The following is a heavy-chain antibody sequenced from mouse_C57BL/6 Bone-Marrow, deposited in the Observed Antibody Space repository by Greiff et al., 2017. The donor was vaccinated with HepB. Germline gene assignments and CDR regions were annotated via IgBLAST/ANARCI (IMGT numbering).Heavy chain of an antibody. CDR3: TGDIVTAY. V-gene: IGHV14-4*01. CDR2: IDPENGDT. CDR1: GFNIKDDY. Sequence: VQLQQSGAALVRPGASVKLSCTASGFNIKDDYMHWVKQRPEQGLEWIGWIDPENGDTEYASKFQGKATITADTSSNTAYLQLSSLTSEDTAVYYCTGDIVTAYWGQGTTLTVSS. J-gene: IGHJ2*01. D-gene: IGHD2-5*01.